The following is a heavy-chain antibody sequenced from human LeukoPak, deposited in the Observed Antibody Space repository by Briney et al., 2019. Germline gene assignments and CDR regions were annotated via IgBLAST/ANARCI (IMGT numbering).Heavy chain of an antibody. Sequence: ASVKVSCKASGYTFTSYDINWVRQATGQGLEWMGWMNPNSGNTGYAQKFQGRVTITRNTSISTAYMELSSLRSEDTAVYYCARGRFDCSGGSCYQDLYYYYMDVWGKGTTVTVSS. CDR3: ARGRFDCSGGSCYQDLYYYYMDV. V-gene: IGHV1-8*03. CDR2: MNPNSGNT. CDR1: GYTFTSYD. J-gene: IGHJ6*03. D-gene: IGHD2-15*01.